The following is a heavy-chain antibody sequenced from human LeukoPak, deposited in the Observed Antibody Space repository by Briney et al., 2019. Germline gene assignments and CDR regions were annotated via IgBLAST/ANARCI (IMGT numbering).Heavy chain of an antibody. CDR2: INPSGGST. V-gene: IGHV1-46*01. J-gene: IGHJ4*02. Sequence: ASVKVSCKASGYTFTSYYMHWVRQAPGQGLEWMGIINPSGGSTSYAQKFQGRVTMTRDMSTSTVYMELSSLRSEDTAVYYCARGSHYCYGGRYYILNWGQGTLVTVSS. CDR3: ARGSHYCYGGRYYILN. D-gene: IGHD2-15*01. CDR1: GYTFTSYY.